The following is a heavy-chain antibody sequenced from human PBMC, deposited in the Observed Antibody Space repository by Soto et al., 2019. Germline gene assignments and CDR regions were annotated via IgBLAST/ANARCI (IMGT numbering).Heavy chain of an antibody. CDR2: IRSKPNNYAT. CDR3: SRQASDFWSGKPRYYLAV. V-gene: IGHV3-73*01. Sequence: PGGSLRLSCAASGFTFSGSAMHWVRQASGKGLEWVGRIRSKPNNYATAYGASVKGRFTISRDDSKNTAYLQMNSLNTEDTAVYYCSRQASDFWSGKPRYYLAVWGKGTTVTVSS. J-gene: IGHJ6*03. CDR1: GFTFSGSA. D-gene: IGHD3-3*01.